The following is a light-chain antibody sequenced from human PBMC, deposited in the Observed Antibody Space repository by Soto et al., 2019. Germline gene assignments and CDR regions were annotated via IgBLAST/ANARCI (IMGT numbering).Light chain of an antibody. Sequence: QSALTQPASVSGSPGQSITISCTGTSSDVGSYSLVSWYQQHPGKAPKLMIYEVSKRPSGVSNCFSASKSGNTASLTISGLQAEDEADYYCCSYAGSTTLYVFGSGTKVTVL. CDR2: EVS. CDR3: CSYAGSTTLYV. J-gene: IGLJ1*01. CDR1: SSDVGSYSL. V-gene: IGLV2-23*02.